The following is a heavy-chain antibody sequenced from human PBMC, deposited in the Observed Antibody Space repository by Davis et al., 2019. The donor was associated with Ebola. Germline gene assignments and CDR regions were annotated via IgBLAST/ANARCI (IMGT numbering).Heavy chain of an antibody. Sequence: HSQTLSLTCAISGDSVSSKSATWNWIRQSPSRGLEWLGRTYYRSKWYNDYAVSVESRIIINSDTSKNQFSLHLNSVAPEDTAVYYCARVKVSTPNYYYMDVWGQGTTVTVSS. CDR1: GDSVSSKSAT. V-gene: IGHV6-1*01. CDR3: ARVKVSTPNYYYMDV. J-gene: IGHJ6*02. CDR2: TYYRSKWYN. D-gene: IGHD5/OR15-5a*01.